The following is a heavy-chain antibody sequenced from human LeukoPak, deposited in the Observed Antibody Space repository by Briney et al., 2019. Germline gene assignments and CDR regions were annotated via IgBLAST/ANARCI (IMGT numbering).Heavy chain of an antibody. J-gene: IGHJ4*02. Sequence: SCKASGYTFTSYAMSWVRQAPGKGLEWVSAISGSGGSTYYADSVKGRFTISRDNSKNTLYLQMNSLRAEDTAVYYCAKSPWRMATIVIDYWGQGTLVTVSS. V-gene: IGHV3-23*01. CDR3: AKSPWRMATIVIDY. CDR1: GYTFTSYA. CDR2: ISGSGGST. D-gene: IGHD5-24*01.